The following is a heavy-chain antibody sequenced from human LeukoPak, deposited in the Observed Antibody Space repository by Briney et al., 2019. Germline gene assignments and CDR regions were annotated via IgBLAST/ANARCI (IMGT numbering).Heavy chain of an antibody. J-gene: IGHJ4*02. CDR1: GFTFSDYY. CDR3: ARDWCSGQSCYLDY. Sequence: PGGSLRLSCAASGFTFSDYYMSWIRQAPGKGLEWVAVIWSDGGNPYSADSVKGRFTISRDNSKNTVFLQMNRLRAEDTAVYYCARDWCSGQSCYLDYWGQGTLVTVSS. D-gene: IGHD2-15*01. V-gene: IGHV3-33*08. CDR2: IWSDGGNP.